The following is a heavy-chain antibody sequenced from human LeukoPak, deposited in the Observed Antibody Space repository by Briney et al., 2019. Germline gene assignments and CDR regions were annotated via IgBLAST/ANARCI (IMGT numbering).Heavy chain of an antibody. J-gene: IGHJ4*02. CDR3: ARDGRCGGDCYAS. CDR1: GFSFSSYT. Sequence: GSLRLPCAASGFSFSSYTMNWARPAPGTGLEWVSIISSSSSYIYYADSVKGRLTTSRDNAKNALYLQMNSLRVEDTAVYYCARDGRCGGDCYASWGQGTLVTVSS. V-gene: IGHV3-21*01. CDR2: ISSSSSYI. D-gene: IGHD2-21*02.